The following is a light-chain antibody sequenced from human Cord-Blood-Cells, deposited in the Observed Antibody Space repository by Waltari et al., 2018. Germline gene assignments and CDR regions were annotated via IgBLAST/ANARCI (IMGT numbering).Light chain of an antibody. CDR1: SSDVGGYTY. CDR3: SSYTSSSTWV. J-gene: IGLJ3*02. Sequence: QSALTQPASVSGSPGQSITISCTGTSSDVGGYTYVSWYQQHPGKAPKLMIYDVSNRPSGVSKRFSGSKSGNTASLTISGLQAEDEADYYCSSYTSSSTWVFGGGTKLTVL. CDR2: DVS. V-gene: IGLV2-14*03.